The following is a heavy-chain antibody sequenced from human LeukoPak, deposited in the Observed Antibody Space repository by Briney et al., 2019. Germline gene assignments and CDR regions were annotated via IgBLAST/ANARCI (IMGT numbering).Heavy chain of an antibody. J-gene: IGHJ5*02. D-gene: IGHD5-18*01. CDR2: IKQDGSEK. V-gene: IGHV3-7*04. Sequence: GRSLRLSCAASGFTFSSYWMSWVRQAPGKGLEWVANIKQDGSEKYYVDSVKGRFTISRDNAKNSLYLQMNSLRAEDTAVYYCARVDTAISFNWFDPWGQGTLVTVSS. CDR3: ARVDTAISFNWFDP. CDR1: GFTFSSYW.